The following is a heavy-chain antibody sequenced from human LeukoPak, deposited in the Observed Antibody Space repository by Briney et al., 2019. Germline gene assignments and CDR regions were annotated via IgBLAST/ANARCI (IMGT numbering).Heavy chain of an antibody. Sequence: GGSLRLSCAASGFTFSSYAMSWVRQAPGKGLEWVSAISGSGGSTYYADSVKGRFTISRDDSKNTLYLQMNSLRAEDTAVYYCAKDPEDIVVVPAATVGGFDIWGQGTMVTVSS. CDR1: GFTFSSYA. J-gene: IGHJ3*02. V-gene: IGHV3-23*01. CDR3: AKDPEDIVVVPAATVGGFDI. D-gene: IGHD2-2*01. CDR2: ISGSGGST.